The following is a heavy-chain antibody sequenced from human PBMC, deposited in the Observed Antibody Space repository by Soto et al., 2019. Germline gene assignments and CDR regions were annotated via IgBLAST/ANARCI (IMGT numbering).Heavy chain of an antibody. Sequence: KSSETLSLTCIVSGGSISSSPYYWGWIRQPPGKGLEWIGTIYYSGSTYYSPSLKSRVTISVDTSKNQFSLNLTSVTAADTAVYYCARLPGTTFGGYYYYYMDVWGKGTTVTVSS. CDR3: ARLPGTTFGGYYYYYMDV. CDR1: GGSISSSPYY. CDR2: IYYSGST. V-gene: IGHV4-39*01. J-gene: IGHJ6*03. D-gene: IGHD1-7*01.